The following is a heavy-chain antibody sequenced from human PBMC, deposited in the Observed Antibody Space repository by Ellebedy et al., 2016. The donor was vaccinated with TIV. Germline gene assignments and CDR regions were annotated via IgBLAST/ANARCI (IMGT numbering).Heavy chain of an antibody. CDR2: IKQDGSEK. J-gene: IGHJ4*02. CDR1: GFTLSTYW. Sequence: GGSLRLSCEASGFTLSTYWMTWVRQALGKGLEWVANIKQDGSEKKYVDSVKGRFTISRDNAKNSLYLQMNSLRAEDPAMYYCATEYSSSTHWGYWGQGTLVTVSS. CDR3: ATEYSSSTHWGY. D-gene: IGHD6-6*01. V-gene: IGHV3-7*03.